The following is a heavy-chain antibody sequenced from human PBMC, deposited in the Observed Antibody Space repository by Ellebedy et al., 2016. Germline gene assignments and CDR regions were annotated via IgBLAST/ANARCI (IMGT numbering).Heavy chain of an antibody. CDR3: ARDGVPTAAGPTSPYMYYFDY. D-gene: IGHD6-13*01. CDR1: GYTFTSYY. V-gene: IGHV1-2*04. Sequence: ASVKVSCKASGYTFTSYYMHWVRQAPGQGLEWMGWINPNSGGTNYAQKFQGWVTMTRDTSISTAYMELSRLRSDDTAVYYCARDGVPTAAGPTSPYMYYFDYWGQGTLVTVSS. J-gene: IGHJ4*02. CDR2: INPNSGGT.